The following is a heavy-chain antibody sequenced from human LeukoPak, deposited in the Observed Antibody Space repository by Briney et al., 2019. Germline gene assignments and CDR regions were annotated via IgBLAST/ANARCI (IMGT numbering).Heavy chain of an antibody. CDR3: TRQSPKLTGDVDC. CDR1: GYSISSDHY. J-gene: IGHJ4*02. D-gene: IGHD3-9*01. Sequence: PSETLSLTCTVSGYSISSDHYWGWIRQSPGKGLEWIGSFYHSENTYYNPSLKSRVTISKDTSKNQFSLRLSSGTDADTAVYYCTRQSPKLTGDVDCWGQGTLVTVSS. V-gene: IGHV4-38-2*02. CDR2: FYHSENT.